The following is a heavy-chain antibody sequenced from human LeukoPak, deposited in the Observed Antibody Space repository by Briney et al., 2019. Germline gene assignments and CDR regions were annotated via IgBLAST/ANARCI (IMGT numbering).Heavy chain of an antibody. CDR2: INPSGGST. J-gene: IGHJ4*02. Sequence: ASVKVSCKASGYTFTSYYMHWVRQAPGQGLEWMGIINPSGGSTSYAQKFQGRATMTRDTSTSTVYMELSSLRAEDTAVYYCARDSNLRLPKYSSSWIDYWGQGTLVTVSS. V-gene: IGHV1-46*01. CDR3: ARDSNLRLPKYSSSWIDY. D-gene: IGHD6-13*01. CDR1: GYTFTSYY.